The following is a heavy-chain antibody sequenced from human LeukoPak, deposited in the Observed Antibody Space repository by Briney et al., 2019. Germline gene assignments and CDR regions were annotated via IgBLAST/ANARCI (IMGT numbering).Heavy chain of an antibody. CDR1: GGSISSSGYY. J-gene: IGHJ6*02. Sequence: SETLCLTCTVSGGSISSSGYYWGWIRQPPGKGLEWIGTIYYSGSTYYNPSLQSRVTISVDTSKNQFSLRLSSVTAADTAVYYCARRISAMYSSGWYSGMDVWGQGTTVTVSS. CDR2: IYYSGST. CDR3: ARRISAMYSSGWYSGMDV. D-gene: IGHD6-19*01. V-gene: IGHV4-39*01.